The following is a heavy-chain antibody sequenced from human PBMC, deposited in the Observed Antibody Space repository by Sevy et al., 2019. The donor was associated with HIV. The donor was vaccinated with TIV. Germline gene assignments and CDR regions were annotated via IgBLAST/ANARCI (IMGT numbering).Heavy chain of an antibody. J-gene: IGHJ4*02. CDR1: GFTFSSYA. CDR2: ISYDGSNK. CDR3: ASSKISRWELLTYFDY. Sequence: GGSLRLSCAASGFTFSSYAMHWVRQAPGKGLEWVAVISYDGSNKYYADSVKGRFTISRDNSKNTLYLQMNSLRAEDTAVYYCASSKISRWELLTYFDYWGQGTLVTVSS. V-gene: IGHV3-30-3*01. D-gene: IGHD1-26*01.